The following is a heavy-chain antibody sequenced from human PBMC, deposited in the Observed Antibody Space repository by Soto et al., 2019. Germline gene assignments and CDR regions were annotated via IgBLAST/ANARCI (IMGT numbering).Heavy chain of an antibody. V-gene: IGHV4-39*01. J-gene: IGHJ6*02. Sequence: PSETLSLTCTVSGGSISSSSYYWGWIRQPPGKGLEWIGSIYYSGSTYYNPSLKSRDTISVDTSKNQFSLKLSSVTAADTAVYYCARLPMVRGVINDYYYYYGMDVWGQGTTVTVSS. CDR2: IYYSGST. CDR1: GGSISSSSYY. CDR3: ARLPMVRGVINDYYYYYGMDV. D-gene: IGHD3-10*01.